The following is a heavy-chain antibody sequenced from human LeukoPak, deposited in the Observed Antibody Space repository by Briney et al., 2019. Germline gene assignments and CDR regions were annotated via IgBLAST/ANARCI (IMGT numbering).Heavy chain of an antibody. CDR3: ARDSVYDY. Sequence: ASVKVSCKTSGYTFIGYYLRWVRQAPGQGLEWMGWISPNTGATKYAQKFQGRVTMTRDTSITTAYMEVSRLRYDDTAVYYCARDSVYDYWGQGTLVTVSS. V-gene: IGHV1-2*02. D-gene: IGHD5/OR15-5a*01. CDR1: GYTFIGYY. CDR2: ISPNTGAT. J-gene: IGHJ4*02.